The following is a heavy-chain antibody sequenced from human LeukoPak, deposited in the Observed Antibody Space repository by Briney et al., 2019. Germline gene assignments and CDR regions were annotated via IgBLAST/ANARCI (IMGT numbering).Heavy chain of an antibody. CDR1: GYTFTSYG. CDR2: ISAYNGNT. Sequence: ASVEVSCKASGYTFTSYGISWVRQAPGQGLEWMGWISAYNGNTNYAQKLQGRVTMTTDTSTSTAYMELRSLRSDDTAVYYCARGSGGRHYYDSSGYYYTTRPLVYWGQGTLVTVSS. V-gene: IGHV1-18*01. CDR3: ARGSGGRHYYDSSGYYYTTRPLVY. D-gene: IGHD3-22*01. J-gene: IGHJ4*02.